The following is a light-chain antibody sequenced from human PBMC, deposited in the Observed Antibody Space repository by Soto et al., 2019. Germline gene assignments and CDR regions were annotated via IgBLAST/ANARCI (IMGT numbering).Light chain of an antibody. CDR1: QSVSRY. CDR3: QQRSNWPRFT. V-gene: IGKV3-11*01. J-gene: IGKJ3*01. CDR2: DVS. Sequence: EIVLTQSPATLSLSPGERATLSCRASQSVSRYLAWYQQKFGRAPRLLIYDVSNRATGIPARFSGSGSGTDFSLTISSLEPEDFAVYYCQQRSNWPRFTFGPGTKVDIK.